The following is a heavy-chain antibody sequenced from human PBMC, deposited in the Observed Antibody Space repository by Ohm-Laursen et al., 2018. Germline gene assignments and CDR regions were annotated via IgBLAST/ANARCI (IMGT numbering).Heavy chain of an antibody. J-gene: IGHJ6*02. CDR3: ARSGEGLYGMDV. CDR1: GGSVSSGSYY. Sequence: SETLSLTCNVSGGSVSSGSYYWSWIRQPPGKGLEWIGYIYYSGSTNYNPSLKSRVTISVDTFKKQLSLKLSSVSAADTAVYYCARSGEGLYGMDVWGQGTTVTVSS. V-gene: IGHV4-61*01. CDR2: IYYSGST. D-gene: IGHD5-12*01.